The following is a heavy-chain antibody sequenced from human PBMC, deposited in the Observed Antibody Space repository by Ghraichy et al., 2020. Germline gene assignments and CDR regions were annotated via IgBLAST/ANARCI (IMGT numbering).Heavy chain of an antibody. D-gene: IGHD3-22*01. CDR2: IYYSGST. V-gene: IGHV4-31*03. CDR1: GGSISSGGYY. CDR3: ARISDSSGYYYYFDY. Sequence: SETLSLTCTVSGGSISSGGYYWSWIRQHPGKGLEWIGYIYYSGSTYYNPSLKSRVTISVDTSKNQFSLKLSSVTAADTAVYYCARISDSSGYYYYFDYWGQGTLVTVSS. J-gene: IGHJ4*02.